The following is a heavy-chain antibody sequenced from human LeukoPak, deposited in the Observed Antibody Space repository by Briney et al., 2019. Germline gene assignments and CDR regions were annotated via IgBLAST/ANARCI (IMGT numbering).Heavy chain of an antibody. Sequence: ASVKVSCKASGYTFTGYYMHWVRQAPGQGLEWMGRINPNSGGTNYAQKFQGRVTMTRDTSISTAYMELSRLRSDDTAVYYCASEAYCGGDSYSPYFDYWGQGTLVTVSS. CDR2: INPNSGGT. V-gene: IGHV1-2*06. CDR3: ASEAYCGGDSYSPYFDY. J-gene: IGHJ4*02. CDR1: GYTFTGYY. D-gene: IGHD2-21*02.